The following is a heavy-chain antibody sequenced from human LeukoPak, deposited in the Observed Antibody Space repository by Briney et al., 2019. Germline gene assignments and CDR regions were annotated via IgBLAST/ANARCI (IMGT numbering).Heavy chain of an antibody. Sequence: GGSLRLSCAASGFTFSSYSMSWVRQAPGKGLEWVSAISGSGGSTYYADSVKGRFTISRDNSKNTLYLQMNSLRAEDTAVYYGAKDPAPFEYSSSVDYWGQGTLVTVSS. CDR1: GFTFSSYS. J-gene: IGHJ4*02. V-gene: IGHV3-23*01. D-gene: IGHD6-6*01. CDR3: AKDPAPFEYSSSVDY. CDR2: ISGSGGST.